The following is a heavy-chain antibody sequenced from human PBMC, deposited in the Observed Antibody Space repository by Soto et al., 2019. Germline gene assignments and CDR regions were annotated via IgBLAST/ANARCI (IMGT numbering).Heavy chain of an antibody. Sequence: QVQLQQWGAGLLKPSETLSLTCGVSGGSFSGYYWTWIRQPPGKGLEWVGEIPHSGSTNYNPALERRVRSSIDTSQNHFSLKLTAVTAADTAVYYCARDWMKWGQGTLGTVAS. J-gene: IGHJ4*02. CDR2: IPHSGST. CDR1: GGSFSGYY. D-gene: IGHD2-2*03. CDR3: ARDWMK. V-gene: IGHV4-34*02.